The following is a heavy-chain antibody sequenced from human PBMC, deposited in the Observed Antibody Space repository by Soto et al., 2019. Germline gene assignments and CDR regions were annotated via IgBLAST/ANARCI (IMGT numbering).Heavy chain of an antibody. CDR3: ARLLQVNVDTAMVAGQPRRYYFDY. J-gene: IGHJ4*02. D-gene: IGHD5-18*01. V-gene: IGHV4-34*01. Sequence: PSETLSLTCAVYGGSFSGYYWSWIRQPPGKGLEWIGEINHSGSTNYNPSLKSRVTISVDTSKNQFSLKLSSVTAAGTAVYYCARLLQVNVDTAMVAGQPRRYYFDYWGQATLVTVS. CDR2: INHSGST. CDR1: GGSFSGYY.